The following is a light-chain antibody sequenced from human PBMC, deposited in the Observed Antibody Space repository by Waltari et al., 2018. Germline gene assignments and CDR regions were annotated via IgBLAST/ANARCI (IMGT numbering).Light chain of an antibody. CDR1: QGIRSW. Sequence: DIQMTQSPSSVSASVGDRFTIHCRASQGIRSWLALYQQEPGQAPKLLIYAASNLQIGVPSRFSGSGSGTDFTLTISSLQPEDFASYYCQQANSFPVAFGQGTKVEIK. CDR3: QQANSFPVA. V-gene: IGKV1-12*01. J-gene: IGKJ1*01. CDR2: AAS.